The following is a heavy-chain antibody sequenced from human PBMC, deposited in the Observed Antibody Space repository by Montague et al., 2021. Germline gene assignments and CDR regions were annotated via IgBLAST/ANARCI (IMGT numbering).Heavy chain of an antibody. CDR3: ARRMGFVVVTEHDAFDI. V-gene: IGHV4-39*01. J-gene: IGHJ3*02. D-gene: IGHD2-21*02. Sequence: SETLSLTCTASGGSISSTSYYWGWIRQPPGTGLEWIGSIYYSGSTYYNPSLKSRVTISADTSKSQFSLRLRSVTAADTAVYYCARRMGFVVVTEHDAFDIWGQGTMVTVSS. CDR2: IYYSGST. CDR1: GGSISSTSYY.